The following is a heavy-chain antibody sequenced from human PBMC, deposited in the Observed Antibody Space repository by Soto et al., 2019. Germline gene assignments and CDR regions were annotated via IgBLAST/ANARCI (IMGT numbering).Heavy chain of an antibody. Sequence: PGGSLRLSCTPFGFVFGDYSMNWVRQAPGKGLEWISYITTTSSTMYYADSVKGRFTISRDNAKNSLYLQMNSLRDEDTAVYYCARDSSGRQYYGMDVWGQGTTFTVSS. D-gene: IGHD3-22*01. CDR2: ITTTSSTM. V-gene: IGHV3-48*02. J-gene: IGHJ6*02. CDR3: ARDSSGRQYYGMDV. CDR1: GFVFGDYS.